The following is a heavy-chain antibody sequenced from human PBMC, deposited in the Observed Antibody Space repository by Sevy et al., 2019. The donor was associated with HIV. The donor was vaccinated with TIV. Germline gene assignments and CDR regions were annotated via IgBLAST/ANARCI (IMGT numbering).Heavy chain of an antibody. Sequence: GGSLRLSCAASGFTFSNAWMNWVRQAPGKGLEWVGRIKSKTDGGTTDYAAPVKGRFTISRDDSKNTLNLQMNSLKTEDTAVYYCTTDKPGLLWFGELLYDYWGQGTLVTVSS. CDR2: IKSKTDGGTT. D-gene: IGHD3-10*01. CDR1: GFTFSNAW. V-gene: IGHV3-15*07. J-gene: IGHJ4*02. CDR3: TTDKPGLLWFGELLYDY.